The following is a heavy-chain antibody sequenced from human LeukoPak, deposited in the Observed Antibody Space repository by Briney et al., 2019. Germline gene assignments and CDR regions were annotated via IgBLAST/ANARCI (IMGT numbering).Heavy chain of an antibody. Sequence: ASVKVSCKASGYTFTHHGITWVRQAPGQGLEWMGWISAYNGDTHYAQNFQGRVTLTTDTSTTTAYMERRSLRSDDTAVYYCARDPTNTSGRYAYFDYWGQGTLVTVSS. V-gene: IGHV1-18*01. CDR2: ISAYNGDT. D-gene: IGHD6-19*01. CDR1: GYTFTHHG. CDR3: ARDPTNTSGRYAYFDY. J-gene: IGHJ4*02.